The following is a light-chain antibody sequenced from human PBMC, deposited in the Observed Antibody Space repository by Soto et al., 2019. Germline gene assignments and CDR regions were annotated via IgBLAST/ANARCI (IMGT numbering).Light chain of an antibody. J-gene: IGKJ4*01. CDR1: ENVGTN. CDR2: GSS. CDR3: QQYNNWGLS. Sequence: IVLTQSPATLSVSPGERVTFSCRASENVGTNLAWYQQRPGQPPRLLIYGSSTRATGISATFSGSGSRTEFTLTISSLQSEDSAVYYCQQYNNWGLSFGGGTRVEIK. V-gene: IGKV3D-15*01.